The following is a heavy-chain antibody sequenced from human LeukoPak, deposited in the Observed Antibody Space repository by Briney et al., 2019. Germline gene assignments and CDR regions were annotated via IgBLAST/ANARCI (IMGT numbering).Heavy chain of an antibody. Sequence: PGGSLRLSCAASGFTFFSYRMSWVRQAPGRGLEWVSYISTSSSIIYYADSVEGRFTISIDDAKNSVSLQMNSLRAEDTAVYYCIKDMGYWSVGSCYRWCDSWGQGTLVTVSS. D-gene: IGHD2-15*01. CDR1: GFTFFSYR. J-gene: IGHJ5*01. CDR2: ISTSSSII. CDR3: IKDMGYWSVGSCYRWCDS. V-gene: IGHV3-48*01.